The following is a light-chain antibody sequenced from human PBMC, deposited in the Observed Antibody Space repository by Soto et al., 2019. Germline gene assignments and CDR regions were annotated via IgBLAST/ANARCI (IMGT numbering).Light chain of an antibody. CDR2: DAS. CDR1: QNNERY. J-gene: IGKJ1*01. V-gene: IGKV1-5*01. Sequence: DIQMTQSPSTLSASVGDRVTITCRASQNNERYMAWYQQKPGRAPSLIIYDASTLERGVPSRFSGSGSGTEFTLIISNLQPDDFATYYCQQFKDYVWTFGQGTKVDIK. CDR3: QQFKDYVWT.